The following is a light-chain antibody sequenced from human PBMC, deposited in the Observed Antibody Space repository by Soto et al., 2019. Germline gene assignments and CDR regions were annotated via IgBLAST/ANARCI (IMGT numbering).Light chain of an antibody. CDR1: SSDVGGYNY. J-gene: IGLJ3*02. CDR2: NVS. V-gene: IGLV2-14*03. CDR3: SSYTRSGNIRV. Sequence: QSALTQPASVSGSPGQSITISCTGTSSDVGGYNYVSWYQQHPGKVPKLMINNVSNRPSGVSNRFSGSKSGNTASLTISGLQAEDEADYYCSSYTRSGNIRVFGGGTKLTVL.